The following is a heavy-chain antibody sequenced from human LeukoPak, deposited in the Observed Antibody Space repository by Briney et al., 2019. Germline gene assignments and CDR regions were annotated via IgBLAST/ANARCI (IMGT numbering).Heavy chain of an antibody. Sequence: ASVKVSCKAFGYTFTGYYIQWMRQAPGQGLEWMGRINPNSGVINYAPDFQGRVTMTRVTSINTVYMELSRLRSDDTAVYYCARGRGGSGYLFGYWGQGTLVAVSS. CDR2: INPNSGVI. CDR3: ARGRGGSGYLFGY. J-gene: IGHJ4*02. CDR1: GYTFTGYY. V-gene: IGHV1-2*06. D-gene: IGHD3-22*01.